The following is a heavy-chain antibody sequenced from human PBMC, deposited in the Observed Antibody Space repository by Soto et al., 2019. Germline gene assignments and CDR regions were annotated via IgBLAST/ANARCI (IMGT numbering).Heavy chain of an antibody. J-gene: IGHJ4*02. CDR1: GFTFSSYA. V-gene: IGHV3-23*01. CDR2: ISGSGGST. D-gene: IGHD1-26*01. CDR3: AKDVSTPLVGATRDY. Sequence: AGGSLRLSCAASGFTFSSYAMSWVRQAPGKGLEWVSAISGSGGSTYYADSVKGRFTISRDNSKNTLYLQMNSLRAEDTAVYYCAKDVSTPLVGATRDYWGQGTLVTVSS.